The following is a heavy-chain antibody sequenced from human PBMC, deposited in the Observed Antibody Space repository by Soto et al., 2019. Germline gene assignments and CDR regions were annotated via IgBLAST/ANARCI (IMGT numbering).Heavy chain of an antibody. CDR2: VTPYKADT. Sequence: GASVKVSCKASGYTLTNYGVTWVRQAPGQGLEWLGRVTPYKADTNSAQNLQGRVTMATDTSTNTAYLELRSLRSDDTAVYFCATDGPSNSGNLYAFDIWGKGTMVPVSS. CDR3: ATDGPSNSGNLYAFDI. D-gene: IGHD5-12*01. CDR1: GYTLTNYG. V-gene: IGHV1-18*04. J-gene: IGHJ3*02.